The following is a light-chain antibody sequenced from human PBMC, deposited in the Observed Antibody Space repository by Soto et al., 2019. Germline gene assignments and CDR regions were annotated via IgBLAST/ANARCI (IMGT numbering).Light chain of an antibody. CDR1: QSLLHITGETF. CDR2: EVS. J-gene: IGKJ5*01. Sequence: VVMTQTPLSLSVTPGQPASISCKSSQSLLHITGETFLFWYLQKPGQSPQLLIYEVSTRVSGVPDRFSGSGSGTDFTLEISRVETDDVGIYYCMQSTQLPPTFGQGTRLAIK. V-gene: IGKV2D-29*02. CDR3: MQSTQLPPT.